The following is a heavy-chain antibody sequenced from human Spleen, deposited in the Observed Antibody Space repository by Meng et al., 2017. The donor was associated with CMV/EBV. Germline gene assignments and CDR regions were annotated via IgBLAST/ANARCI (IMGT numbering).Heavy chain of an antibody. J-gene: IGHJ4*02. V-gene: IGHV3-7*01. CDR1: GFTFSSYW. Sequence: GESLKISCAASGFTFSSYWMSWVRQAPGKGLEWVANIKQDGSEKYYVDSVKGRFTISRDNAKNSLYLQMNGLRAEDTAIYYCARPFDGTTWYGRPLDYWGQGTLVTVSS. CDR2: IKQDGSEK. D-gene: IGHD6-13*01. CDR3: ARPFDGTTWYGRPLDY.